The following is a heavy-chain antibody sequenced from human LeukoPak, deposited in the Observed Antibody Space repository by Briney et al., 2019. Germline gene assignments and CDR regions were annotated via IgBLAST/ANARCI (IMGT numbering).Heavy chain of an antibody. CDR3: AKGGIVVVVAARVDI. CDR1: GFTFSSYA. CDR2: ISGSGGST. J-gene: IGHJ3*02. V-gene: IGHV3-23*01. D-gene: IGHD2-15*01. Sequence: PGGSLRLSCAASGFTFSSYAMSWVRQAPGKGLEWVSAISGSGGSTYYADSVKGRFTISRDNSKNTLYLQMDSLRAEDTAVYYCAKGGIVVVVAARVDIWGQGTMVTVSS.